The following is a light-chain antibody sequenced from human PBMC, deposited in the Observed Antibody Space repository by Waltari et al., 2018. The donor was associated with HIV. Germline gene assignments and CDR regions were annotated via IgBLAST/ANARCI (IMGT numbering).Light chain of an antibody. Sequence: QSALTQPASVSGSPGQSITISCTGTSSDVGGYNLVSWYQQLPGKAPKLMLYEVSKRPSGFSNRCSGSKSGNTASLTIPGLQPEDEADYYCCAYAGSTTYVIFGGGTKLTVL. CDR1: SSDVGGYNL. V-gene: IGLV2-23*02. CDR3: CAYAGSTTYVI. CDR2: EVS. J-gene: IGLJ2*01.